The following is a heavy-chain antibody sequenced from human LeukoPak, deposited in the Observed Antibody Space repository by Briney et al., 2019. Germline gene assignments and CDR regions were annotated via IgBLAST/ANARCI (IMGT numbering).Heavy chain of an antibody. CDR2: INHSGST. D-gene: IGHD1-1*01. CDR3: ARGLVSWNDIYFDY. Sequence: PSETLSLTCAVYGGSFSGYYWSWIRQPPGKGLEWIGEINHSGSTNYNPSLKSRVTISVDTSKNQFSLELSSVTAADTAVYYCARGLVSWNDIYFDYWGQGTLVTVSS. CDR1: GGSFSGYY. V-gene: IGHV4-34*01. J-gene: IGHJ4*02.